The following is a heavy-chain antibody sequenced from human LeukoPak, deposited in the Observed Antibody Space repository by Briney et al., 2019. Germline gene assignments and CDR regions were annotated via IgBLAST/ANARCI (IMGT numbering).Heavy chain of an antibody. V-gene: IGHV3-48*03. Sequence: GGSLRLSCAASGFTFSSYEMNWVRQAPGKGLEWVSYISSSGSTIYCADSVKGRFTISRDNAKNSLHLQMNSLRAEDTAVYYCAGVLVDTAMVIRSHWFDPWGQGTLVTVSS. CDR1: GFTFSSYE. CDR2: ISSSGSTI. CDR3: AGVLVDTAMVIRSHWFDP. D-gene: IGHD5-18*01. J-gene: IGHJ5*02.